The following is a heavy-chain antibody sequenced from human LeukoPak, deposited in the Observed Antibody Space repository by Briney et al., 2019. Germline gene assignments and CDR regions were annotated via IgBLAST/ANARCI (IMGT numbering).Heavy chain of an antibody. V-gene: IGHV3-43*02. J-gene: IGHJ5*02. D-gene: IGHD6-13*01. CDR2: ISGDGGNT. CDR1: GFTFDDYG. CDR3: AKGVYGAAADFDH. Sequence: GGSLRLSCAASGFTFDDYGIHWVRQAPGKGLEWVSLISGDGGNTYYADSVKGRFTISRDNSKNSLYLQMSSLRTADTALYYCAKGVYGAAADFDHWRQGTLVTVSS.